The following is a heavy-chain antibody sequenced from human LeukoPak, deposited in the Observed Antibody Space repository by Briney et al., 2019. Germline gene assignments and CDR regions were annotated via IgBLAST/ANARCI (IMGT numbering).Heavy chain of an antibody. CDR2: INHSGST. CDR1: GGSFSGYY. CDR3: ARGRSRSGYYYDSSGAY. D-gene: IGHD3-22*01. V-gene: IGHV4-34*01. Sequence: SETLSLTCAVYGGSFSGYYWSWIRQPPGKGLEWIGEINHSGSTNYNPPLKSRVTISVDTSKNQFSLKLSSVTAADTAVYYCARGRSRSGYYYDSSGAYWGQGTLVTVSS. J-gene: IGHJ4*02.